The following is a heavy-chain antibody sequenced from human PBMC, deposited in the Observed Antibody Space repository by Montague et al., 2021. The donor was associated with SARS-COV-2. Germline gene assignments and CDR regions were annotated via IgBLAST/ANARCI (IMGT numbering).Heavy chain of an antibody. CDR1: GFAFNNFA. V-gene: IGHV3-23*01. Sequence: SLRLSCAASGFAFNNFAMSWVRQAPGKGLEWVSSIFGSAAGTYYADSVKGRFTISRDNSKNTLYLQMDSLKDEDTAKYYCAKQPGAGAVVYWYFDLWGRGTVVSVSS. J-gene: IGHJ2*01. CDR3: AKQPGAGAVVYWYFDL. CDR2: IFGSAAGT. D-gene: IGHD3-10*01.